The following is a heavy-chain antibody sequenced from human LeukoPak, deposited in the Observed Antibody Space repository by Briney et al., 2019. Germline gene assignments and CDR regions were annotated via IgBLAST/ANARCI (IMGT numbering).Heavy chain of an antibody. D-gene: IGHD2-2*02. CDR2: IYYSGST. CDR3: ARHKGYCSSTSCYMVDSHDY. J-gene: IGHJ4*02. Sequence: SETLSLTCTVSGGSISSSSYYWGWIRQPPGKGLEWIGSIYYSGSTYYNPSLKSRVTISVDTSKNQFSLKLSSVTAADTAVYYCARHKGYCSSTSCYMVDSHDYWGQGTLVTVSS. CDR1: GGSISSSSYY. V-gene: IGHV4-39*01.